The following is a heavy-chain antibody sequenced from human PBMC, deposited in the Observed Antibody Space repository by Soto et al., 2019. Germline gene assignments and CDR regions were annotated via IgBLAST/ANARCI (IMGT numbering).Heavy chain of an antibody. J-gene: IGHJ6*01. V-gene: IGHV4-59*01. CDR2: IDYSGRT. CDR1: GGSISSYF. Sequence: QVQLQESGPGLVKPSETLSLTCTVSGGSISSYFWSWIRQPPGKGLEWIGYIDYSGRTNYNPSLKSRVSISVDTSKNQFSLMLNSVTAADTAMYYCSRDGASSSWHGMDVW. D-gene: IGHD6-19*01. CDR3: SRDGASSSWHGMDV.